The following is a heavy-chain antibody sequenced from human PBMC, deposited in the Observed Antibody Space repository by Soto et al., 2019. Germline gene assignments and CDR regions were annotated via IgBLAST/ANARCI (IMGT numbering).Heavy chain of an antibody. J-gene: IGHJ6*04. CDR1: GGSFSGYY. V-gene: IGHV4-34*01. CDR3: ARRAAVVGQIWV. CDR2: INHSGST. Sequence: SETLSLTCAVYGGSFSGYYWSWIRQPPGKGLEWIGEINHSGSTNYNPSLKSRVTISVDTSKNQFSLKLSSVTAADTAVYYCARRAAVVGQIWVWGKGTTVTVSS. D-gene: IGHD1-26*01.